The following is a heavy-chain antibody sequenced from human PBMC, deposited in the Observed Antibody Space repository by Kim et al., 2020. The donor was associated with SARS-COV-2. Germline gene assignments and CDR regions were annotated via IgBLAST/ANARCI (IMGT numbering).Heavy chain of an antibody. J-gene: IGHJ4*02. D-gene: IGHD5-12*01. V-gene: IGHV4-4*07. CDR3: ARERVATGGTLEY. CDR1: GDSINGYY. CDR2: LYSSGST. Sequence: SETLSLTCTVSGDSINGYYWGWIRQPTGKGLEWIGRLYSSGSTKYNPSLMSRVTMSVDMSKNQFSLRLTSVTAADTAVYYCARERVATGGTLEYWGQGTLVTVSS.